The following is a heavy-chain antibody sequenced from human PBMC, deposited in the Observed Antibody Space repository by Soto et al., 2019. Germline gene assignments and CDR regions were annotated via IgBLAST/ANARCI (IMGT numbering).Heavy chain of an antibody. J-gene: IGHJ4*02. D-gene: IGHD6-19*01. CDR2: IYSGGNT. V-gene: IGHV3-66*01. CDR1: GFTVRRNY. CDR3: AREASGSGWWSQGALDY. Sequence: EVQLVESGGGLVQPGGSLRLSCVVSGFTVRRNYMSWVRQAPGKGLEWVSVIYSGGNTYYADSVKGRFTISRDNSQNTLYLQMNSLRAEDTAVYFCAREASGSGWWSQGALDYWGQGTRVTVSS.